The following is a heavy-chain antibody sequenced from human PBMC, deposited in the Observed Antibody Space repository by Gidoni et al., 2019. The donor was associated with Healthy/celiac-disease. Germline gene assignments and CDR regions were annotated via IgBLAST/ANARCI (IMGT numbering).Heavy chain of an antibody. Sequence: QVQLQELGPGLVKPSQTLSLTCTVSGGSISSGGYYWSWIRQHPGKGLEWIGYIYYSGSTYYNPSLKSRVTISVDTSKNQFSLKLSSVTAADTAVYYCARTDILTGYAIDYWGQGTLVTVSS. CDR3: ARTDILTGYAIDY. D-gene: IGHD3-9*01. J-gene: IGHJ4*02. CDR1: GGSISSGGYY. V-gene: IGHV4-31*03. CDR2: IYYSGST.